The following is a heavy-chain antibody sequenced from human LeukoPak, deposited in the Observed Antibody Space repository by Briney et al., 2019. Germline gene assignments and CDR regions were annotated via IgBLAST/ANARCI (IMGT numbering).Heavy chain of an antibody. Sequence: SETLSLTCAVSGGSISSGGYYWSWIRQPPGKGLEWIGEINHSGSTNYNPSLKSRVTISVDTSKNQFSLKLSSVTAADTAVYYCARGRAGTFDYWGQGTLVTVSS. CDR1: GGSISSGGYY. J-gene: IGHJ4*02. CDR3: ARGRAGTFDY. V-gene: IGHV4-34*01. D-gene: IGHD1/OR15-1a*01. CDR2: INHSGST.